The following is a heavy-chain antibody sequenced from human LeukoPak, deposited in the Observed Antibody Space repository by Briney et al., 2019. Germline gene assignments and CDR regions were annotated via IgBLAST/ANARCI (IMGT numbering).Heavy chain of an antibody. D-gene: IGHD4-17*01. CDR1: GFTFSSYE. CDR2: ISSSGSTM. V-gene: IGHV3-48*03. Sequence: GGSLRLSCAASGFTFSSYEMNWVRQAPGKGLDWVSYISSSGSTMYYADSVKGRFTISRDNAKNSLYLQMNSLRAEDTAVYYCAKDPNYGSWGQGTLVTVSS. CDR3: AKDPNYGS. J-gene: IGHJ5*02.